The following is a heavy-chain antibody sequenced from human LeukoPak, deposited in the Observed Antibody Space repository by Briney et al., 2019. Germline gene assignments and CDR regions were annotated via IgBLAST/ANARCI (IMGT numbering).Heavy chain of an antibody. CDR2: INHSGST. CDR1: GGSFSGYY. D-gene: IGHD2-15*01. V-gene: IGHV4-34*01. CDR3: ARRSGRGYCSGGSCYSFYFDY. Sequence: SETLSLTCAVYGGSFSGYYWSWIRQPPGKGLEWTGEINHSGSTNYNPSLKSRVTISVDTSKNQFSLKLSSVTAADTAVYYCARRSGRGYCSGGSCYSFYFDYWGQGTLVTVSS. J-gene: IGHJ4*02.